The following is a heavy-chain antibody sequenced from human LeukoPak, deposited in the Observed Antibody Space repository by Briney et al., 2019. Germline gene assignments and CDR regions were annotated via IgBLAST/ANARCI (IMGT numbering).Heavy chain of an antibody. CDR3: ARWIAAAGKFDY. J-gene: IGHJ4*02. CDR1: GYTFTSYD. Sequence: ASVKVSCKASGYTFTSYDINWVRQATGQGLEWMGWMNPNSGNTGYAQEFQGRVTMTRNTSISTAYMELSSLRSEDTAVYYCARWIAAAGKFDYWGQGTLVTVSS. CDR2: MNPNSGNT. V-gene: IGHV1-8*01. D-gene: IGHD6-13*01.